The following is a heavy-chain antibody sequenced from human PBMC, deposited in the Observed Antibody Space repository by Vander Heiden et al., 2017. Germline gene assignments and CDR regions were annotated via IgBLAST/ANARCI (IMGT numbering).Heavy chain of an antibody. D-gene: IGHD5-12*01. CDR1: GFIFGDYA. V-gene: IGHV3-9*01. CDR2: ISWNSGSI. CDR3: VKDMGGYHLLYFDD. Sequence: EVHLVESGGGLVQPGRSLRLSCEVSGFIFGDYAMHWVRQAPGKGLEWVSGISWNSGSIAYADSVRGRFTISRDNAKNSLFLQMNSLRAEDTALYYCVKDMGGYHLLYFDDWGQGTLVTVSS. J-gene: IGHJ4*02.